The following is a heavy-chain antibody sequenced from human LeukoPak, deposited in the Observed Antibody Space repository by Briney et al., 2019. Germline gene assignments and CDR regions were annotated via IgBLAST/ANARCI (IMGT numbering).Heavy chain of an antibody. V-gene: IGHV3-33*01. J-gene: IGHJ3*02. Sequence: GGPLRFSCAPPGFTFSSFAMHWVRQAPGKGLRGGAVIWYDGSNKYYADSVKGRFTISRDNSKNTLYLQMNSLRAEDTAVYYCARDGEATDAFDIWGQGTMVTVSS. CDR3: ARDGEATDAFDI. CDR2: IWYDGSNK. CDR1: GFTFSSFA. D-gene: IGHD1-26*01.